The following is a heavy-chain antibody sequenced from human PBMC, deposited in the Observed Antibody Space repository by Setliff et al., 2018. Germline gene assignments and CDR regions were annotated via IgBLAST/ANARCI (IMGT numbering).Heavy chain of an antibody. J-gene: IGHJ3*01. CDR1: GDSISSGDYF. D-gene: IGHD1-26*01. CDR3: ARGVGTSTSSDAFDV. CDR2: IYHSGSA. V-gene: IGHV4-30-4*08. Sequence: PSETLSLTCTVSGDSISSGDYFWSWIRQPPGKGLEWIAYIYHSGSAYYNPSLKSRVTMSVDTSKNQFSLHLTSVTAADTAVYYCARGVGTSTSSDAFDVWGQGMMVTVS.